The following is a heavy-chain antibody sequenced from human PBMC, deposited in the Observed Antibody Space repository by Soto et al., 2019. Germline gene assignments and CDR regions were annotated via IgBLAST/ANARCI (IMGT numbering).Heavy chain of an antibody. V-gene: IGHV3-9*01. Sequence: GGSLRLSCAAYGFTFDDYAMHWVRRVPGKGLEWVSSISWNSNIIGYADSVKGRFTISRDNAKNSLYLQMNSLRPEDTALYYCAKGGPDGFCSGGRCYFHYWGQGTLVTVSS. CDR2: ISWNSNII. CDR1: GFTFDDYA. J-gene: IGHJ4*02. D-gene: IGHD2-15*01. CDR3: AKGGPDGFCSGGRCYFHY.